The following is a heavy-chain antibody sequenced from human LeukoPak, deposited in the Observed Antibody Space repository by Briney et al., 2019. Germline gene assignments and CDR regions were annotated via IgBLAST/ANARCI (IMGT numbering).Heavy chain of an antibody. J-gene: IGHJ3*02. D-gene: IGHD3-22*01. CDR3: ARISSAYYRDAFDI. Sequence: ASVKVSCKVSGYIXIGHYIHWVRQAPGQGLEWMGIFNPSDGATTYSQKFQARVTMTRDTTTSTVYMEVSGLRSEDTAVYYRARISSAYYRDAFDIWGQGILVTVSS. V-gene: IGHV1-46*01. CDR2: FNPSDGAT. CDR1: GYIXIGHY.